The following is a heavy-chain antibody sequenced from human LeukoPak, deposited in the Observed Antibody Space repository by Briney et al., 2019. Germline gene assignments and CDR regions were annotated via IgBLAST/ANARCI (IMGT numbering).Heavy chain of an antibody. CDR2: INAGNGNT. D-gene: IGHD3-3*01. Sequence: ASVKVSCKASGYTFTSYAMHWVRQAPGQRLEWMGWINAGNGNTNYAQKLQGRVTMTTDTSTSTAFMELRSLRSDNTAVYYCARESVILRFLEWPQSYFDYWGQGTLDTISS. V-gene: IGHV1-3*01. CDR3: ARESVILRFLEWPQSYFDY. CDR1: GYTFTSYA. J-gene: IGHJ4*02.